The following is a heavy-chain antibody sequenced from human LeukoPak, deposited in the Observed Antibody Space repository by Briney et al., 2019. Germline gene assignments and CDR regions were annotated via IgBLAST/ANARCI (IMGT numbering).Heavy chain of an antibody. CDR1: GYTFTSYG. CDR2: ISAYNGNT. V-gene: IGHV1-18*01. D-gene: IGHD3-22*01. J-gene: IGHJ3*01. Sequence: ASVKVSCKASGYTFTSYGISWVRQAPGQGLEWMGWISAYNGNTNCAQKLQGRVTMTTDTSTSTAYMELRSLRSDDTAVYYCATGRLYYDRRGYYENDAFDLWGHGTRVAVTS. CDR3: ATGRLYYDRRGYYENDAFDL.